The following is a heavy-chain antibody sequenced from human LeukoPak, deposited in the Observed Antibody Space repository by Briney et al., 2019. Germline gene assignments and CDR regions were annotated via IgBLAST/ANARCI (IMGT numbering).Heavy chain of an antibody. Sequence: ASVKVSCKASGGTFSSYAISWVRQAPGQGLEWMGGSIPIFGTANYAQKFQGRVTITTDESTSTAYMELSSLRSEDTAVYYCARGPHIVVVPAAKYYFDYWGQGTLVTVSS. V-gene: IGHV1-69*05. CDR1: GGTFSSYA. J-gene: IGHJ4*02. CDR3: ARGPHIVVVPAAKYYFDY. D-gene: IGHD2-2*01. CDR2: SIPIFGTA.